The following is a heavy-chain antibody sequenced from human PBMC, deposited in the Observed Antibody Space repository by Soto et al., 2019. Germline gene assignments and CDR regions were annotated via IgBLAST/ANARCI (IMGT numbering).Heavy chain of an antibody. Sequence: SETLSLTCTVSGGSISRGGYYWSWIRQTPGKGLEWIGYIYNSVSTYYNPSLKSRVTISVDTSKNQFSLKLSSVTAADTAVYYCARAATVVNHFAYCGQGTLVTVSS. CDR3: ARAATVVNHFAY. CDR2: IYNSVST. V-gene: IGHV4-61*08. CDR1: GGSISRGGYY. D-gene: IGHD2-15*01. J-gene: IGHJ4*02.